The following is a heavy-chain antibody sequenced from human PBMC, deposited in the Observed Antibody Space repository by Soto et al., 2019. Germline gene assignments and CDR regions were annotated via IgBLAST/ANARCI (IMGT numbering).Heavy chain of an antibody. CDR3: ARDLGILPSDCGRYSMDY. D-gene: IGHD2-21*02. Sequence: QVQLVQSGAAVEKPGASMRVSCKASGYTFTTYGISWVRQAPGQGLEWMGWISGQNGNTNYAQKFQGRVTMTADTATTTVDMELRSLRSDDTAVYYCARDLGILPSDCGRYSMDYWCQGILVTVSS. J-gene: IGHJ4*02. V-gene: IGHV1-18*01. CDR1: GYTFTTYG. CDR2: ISGQNGNT.